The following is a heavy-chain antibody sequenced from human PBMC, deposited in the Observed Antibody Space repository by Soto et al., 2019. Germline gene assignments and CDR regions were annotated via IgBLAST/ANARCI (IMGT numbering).Heavy chain of an antibody. V-gene: IGHV3-23*01. CDR2: ISGSGGST. CDR1: GFTFSSYA. J-gene: IGHJ4*02. D-gene: IGHD2-15*01. CDR3: AKDRESLGYCSGGSCSRDY. Sequence: EVQLLESGGGLVQPGGSLRLSCAASGFTFSSYAMSWVRQAPGKGLEWVSAISGSGGSTYYADSVKGRFTISRDNSKNTLYLQMNSLRAEDTAVYYCAKDRESLGYCSGGSCSRDYWGQGTLVTVSS.